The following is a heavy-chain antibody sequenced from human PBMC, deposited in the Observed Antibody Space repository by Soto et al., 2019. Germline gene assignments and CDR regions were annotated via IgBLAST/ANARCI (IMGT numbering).Heavy chain of an antibody. J-gene: IGHJ6*02. CDR1: GFTVSSNY. D-gene: IGHD4-17*01. Sequence: EVQVVESGGGLVQPGGSLRLSCAASGFTVSSNYMNWVRQAPGKGLEWVSVIYNDGTTDYADSVMGRFTISTDNPKNTLYLQMKSLRAEDTAVYYCVTVTGFYFYGLDVWGQGTTVPVSS. CDR2: IYNDGTT. V-gene: IGHV3-66*01. CDR3: VTVTGFYFYGLDV.